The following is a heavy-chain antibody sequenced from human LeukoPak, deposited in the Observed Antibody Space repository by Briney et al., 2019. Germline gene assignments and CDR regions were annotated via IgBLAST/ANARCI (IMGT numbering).Heavy chain of an antibody. D-gene: IGHD1-26*01. J-gene: IGHJ4*02. Sequence: PGGSLRLSCTASGFTFDDYGMSWVRQAPGKGLVWVSRIKNDGSSPTYADSVRGRFTISRDNAKKTLYLQMDSLRDEDTAVYYCATSKWELPSPYDYWGQGTLVTVSS. CDR2: IKNDGSSP. V-gene: IGHV3-74*01. CDR1: GFTFDDYG. CDR3: ATSKWELPSPYDY.